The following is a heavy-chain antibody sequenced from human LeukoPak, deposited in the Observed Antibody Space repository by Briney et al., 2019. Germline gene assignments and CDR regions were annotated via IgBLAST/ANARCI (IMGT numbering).Heavy chain of an antibody. CDR1: GFSFSNYG. V-gene: IGHV3-30*18. CDR3: AKSYSNTWPSPDVDY. J-gene: IGHJ4*02. Sequence: GGSLRLSCAASGFSFSNYGMHWVRQGPGKGREWVAVISNDGSHIHYADSVKGRFTISRDSSKNTLYLQMNSLRAEDTAVYYCAKSYSNTWPSPDVDYWGQGTLVTVSS. D-gene: IGHD6-13*01. CDR2: ISNDGSHI.